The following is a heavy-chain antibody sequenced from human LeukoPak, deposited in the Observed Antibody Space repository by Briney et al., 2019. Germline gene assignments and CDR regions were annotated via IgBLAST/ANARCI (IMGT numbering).Heavy chain of an antibody. V-gene: IGHV3-23*05. CDR2: IDDSGTSA. D-gene: IGHD5-24*01. CDR3: ARAGWAPERREMATIKVGDY. CDR1: GFTFRFSA. J-gene: IGHJ4*02. Sequence: RAGGSLRLSCAASGFTFRFSAMNWVRQTPGKGLEWVSTIDDSGTSAHYADSVRGRFTISKDSSKNTLYLQMNSLRAEDTAVYYCARAGWAPERREMATIKVGDYWGQGTLVTVSS.